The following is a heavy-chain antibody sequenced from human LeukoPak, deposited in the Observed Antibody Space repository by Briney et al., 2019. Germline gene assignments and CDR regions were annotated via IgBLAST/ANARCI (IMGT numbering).Heavy chain of an antibody. CDR1: GGSVSSGSYY. CDR3: ARAPQAYCSVTACYIFDY. V-gene: IGHV4-31*03. CDR2: LYKSGNI. D-gene: IGHD2-2*01. J-gene: IGHJ4*02. Sequence: PSETLSLTCIVSGGSVSSGSYYWSWIRQHPGKGLEWIGYLYKSGNIYYNPSLKSRVTISVDTSKNQFSLKLSSVTAADTAVYYCARAPQAYCSVTACYIFDYWGQGTLVTVSS.